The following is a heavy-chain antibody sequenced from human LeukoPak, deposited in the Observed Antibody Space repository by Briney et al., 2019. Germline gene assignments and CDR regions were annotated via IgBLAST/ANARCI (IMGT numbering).Heavy chain of an antibody. Sequence: PGGSLRLSCAAPGFTFSDYYMSWFRQAPGKGLEWVSYISNTGSLIYYADSVKGRFTISRDSAKSSLHLQMNSLRVEDTAVYYCARGKYPGSFDVWGQGTMVTVSS. CDR1: GFTFSDYY. D-gene: IGHD2-2*01. V-gene: IGHV3-11*04. CDR3: ARGKYPGSFDV. J-gene: IGHJ3*01. CDR2: ISNTGSLI.